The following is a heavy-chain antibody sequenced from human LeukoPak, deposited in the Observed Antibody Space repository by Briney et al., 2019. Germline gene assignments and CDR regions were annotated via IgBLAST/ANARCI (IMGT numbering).Heavy chain of an antibody. D-gene: IGHD2-15*01. J-gene: IGHJ4*02. CDR2: MNPNNGNT. V-gene: IGHV1-8*01. CDR3: ARVPPGRANY. CDR1: GYTFTNYD. Sequence: ASVKVSCKAFGYTFTNYDINWVRQATGQGLEWMGWMNPNNGNTGSAQNFQGRLTMTRNTSISTAYMELSSLRSDDTAVYYCARVPPGRANYWGQGTLVTVSS.